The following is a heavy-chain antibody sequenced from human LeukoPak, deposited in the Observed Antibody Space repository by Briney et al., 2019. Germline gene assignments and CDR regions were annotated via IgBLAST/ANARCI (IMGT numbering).Heavy chain of an antibody. D-gene: IGHD3-10*01. V-gene: IGHV4-30-2*02. CDR3: ALEGARGGFDY. J-gene: IGHJ4*02. Sequence: SQTLSLTCAVSGGSISSGGYSWSWIRQPPGKGLEWIGYIYHSGSTNYNPSLKSRVTISVDTSKNQFSLKLSSVTAADTAVYYCALEGARGGFDYWGQGTLVTVSS. CDR1: GGSISSGGYS. CDR2: IYHSGST.